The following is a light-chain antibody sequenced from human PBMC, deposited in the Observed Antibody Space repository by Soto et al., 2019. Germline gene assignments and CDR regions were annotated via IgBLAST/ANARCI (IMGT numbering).Light chain of an antibody. CDR1: SGDVGSYNY. CDR3: CSYADNDTYL. CDR2: DVN. J-gene: IGLJ1*01. Sequence: QSVLTQPRSVSGSPGQSVTISCTGTSGDVGSYNYISWYQQHPGKAPKFLIYDVNKRPSGVPDRFFGSKSGNTASLTISGLQPEDEADYYCCSYADNDTYLFGPVTTLTVL. V-gene: IGLV2-11*01.